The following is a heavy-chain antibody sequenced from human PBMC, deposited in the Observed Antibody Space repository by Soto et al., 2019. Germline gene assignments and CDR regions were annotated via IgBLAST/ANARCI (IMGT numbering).Heavy chain of an antibody. J-gene: IGHJ4*02. V-gene: IGHV1-18*01. Sequence: ASVKVSCKASGYTFTSYGISWVRQALGQGLEWMGWISAYNGNTNYAQKLQGRVTMTTDASTSTAYMELRSLRSDDTAVYYCARKDYCTNGVCLDYWGQGTLVTVSS. CDR1: GYTFTSYG. CDR2: ISAYNGNT. CDR3: ARKDYCTNGVCLDY. D-gene: IGHD2-8*01.